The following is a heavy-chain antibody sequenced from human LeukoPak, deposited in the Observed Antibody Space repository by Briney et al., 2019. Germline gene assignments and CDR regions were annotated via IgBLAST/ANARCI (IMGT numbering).Heavy chain of an antibody. CDR3: ARVGSRDGYNYYGY. V-gene: IGHV1-2*06. Sequence: GASVKVSCKASGYTFTGYYMHWVRQAPGQGLEWMRRINPNSGGTKYAKKFQGRVSMTRDTSISTAYMELSRLRSDDTAGYYCARVGSRDGYNYYGYWGQGTLVTVSS. CDR1: GYTFTGYY. J-gene: IGHJ4*02. D-gene: IGHD5-24*01. CDR2: INPNSGGT.